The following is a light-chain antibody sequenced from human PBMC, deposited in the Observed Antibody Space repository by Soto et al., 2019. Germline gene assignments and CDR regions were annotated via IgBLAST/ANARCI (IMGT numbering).Light chain of an antibody. Sequence: DIQMTQSLSSLSASVGDRVTITCQANQDINNSLNWYQQRPGEAPKLLIYDASILEEGVPSRFSGSRFGTTFTLTISSQQPKDLATYFCQQFDNLPLTFGGGTKLELK. CDR1: QDINNS. CDR3: QQFDNLPLT. J-gene: IGKJ4*01. V-gene: IGKV1-33*01. CDR2: DAS.